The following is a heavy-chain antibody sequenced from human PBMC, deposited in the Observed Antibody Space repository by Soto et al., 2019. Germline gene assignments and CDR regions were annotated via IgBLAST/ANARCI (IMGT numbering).Heavy chain of an antibody. V-gene: IGHV3-53*02. CDR2: IYSGGSK. CDR1: GFTVSSNY. D-gene: IGHD3-9*01. J-gene: IGHJ4*02. CDR3: ARMDILTAYYFDY. Sequence: EVQLVETGGGLIQPGGSLRLSCAASGFTVSSNYMSWVRQAPGKGLEWVSVIYSGGSKYYADSVKGRFTISRDNSKNTLYLQMNSLRAEDTAVYYCARMDILTAYYFDYWGQGTLVTVSS.